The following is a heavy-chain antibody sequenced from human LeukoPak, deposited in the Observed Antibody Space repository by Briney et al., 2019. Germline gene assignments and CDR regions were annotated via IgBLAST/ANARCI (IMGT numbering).Heavy chain of an antibody. D-gene: IGHD3-22*01. CDR3: ARDADSSGYYSHDY. V-gene: IGHV3-23*01. CDR1: GFTFSSYG. J-gene: IGHJ4*02. Sequence: GGTLRLSCAASGFTFSSYGMSWVRQAPGKGLEWVSAISGSGGSTYYADSVKGRFTISRDNSKNSLYLQMNSLRAEDTAVYYCARDADSSGYYSHDYWGQGTLVTVSS. CDR2: ISGSGGST.